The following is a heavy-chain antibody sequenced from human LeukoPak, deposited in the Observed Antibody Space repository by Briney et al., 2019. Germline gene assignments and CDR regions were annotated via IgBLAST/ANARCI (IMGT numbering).Heavy chain of an antibody. CDR3: ARDGVTSSVDY. J-gene: IGHJ4*02. CDR2: IKEDGSRK. CDR1: GFTFSTYS. D-gene: IGHD2-21*02. V-gene: IGHV3-7*01. Sequence: GGSLRLSCAASGFTFSTYSMAWVRQAPGKGLEWLANIKEDGSRKYHVDSVKGRFTISRDNAKKSLFLQMNSLRAEDTAVYYCARDGVTSSVDYWGQGTLVTVSS.